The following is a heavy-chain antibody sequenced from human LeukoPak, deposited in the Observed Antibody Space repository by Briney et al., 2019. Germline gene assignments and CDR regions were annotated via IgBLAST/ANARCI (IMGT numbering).Heavy chain of an antibody. V-gene: IGHV3-48*03. J-gene: IGHJ4*02. D-gene: IGHD3-10*01. Sequence: GGSLRLSCAASGFTFSSYEMNWVRQAPGKGLEWVSYISSSGSTIYADSVKGRFTISRDNAKNSLYLQMNSLRAEDTAVYYCAKEGWFGELEYWGQGTLVTVSS. CDR2: ISSSGSTI. CDR1: GFTFSSYE. CDR3: AKEGWFGELEY.